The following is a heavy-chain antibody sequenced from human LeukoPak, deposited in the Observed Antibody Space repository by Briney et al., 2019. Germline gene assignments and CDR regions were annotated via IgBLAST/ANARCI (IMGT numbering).Heavy chain of an antibody. D-gene: IGHD6-6*01. CDR3: ARVDPDSSSTLEVFDY. Sequence: SETLSLTCTVSGGSISSYYWSWIRQPPGKGLEWIGYIYYSGSTNYNPSLKSRATISVDTSKNQFSLQLSSVTAADTAVYYCARVDPDSSSTLEVFDYWGQGTLVTVSS. V-gene: IGHV4-59*01. J-gene: IGHJ4*02. CDR2: IYYSGST. CDR1: GGSISSYY.